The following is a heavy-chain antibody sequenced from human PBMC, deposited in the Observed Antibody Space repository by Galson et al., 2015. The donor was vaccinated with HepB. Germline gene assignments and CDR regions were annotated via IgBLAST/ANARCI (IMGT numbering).Heavy chain of an antibody. CDR1: GFSFSNYD. D-gene: IGHD2-2*01. J-gene: IGHJ4*02. CDR3: AKGLSVGGAMGIVAVPAAPEY. V-gene: IGHV3-23*01. Sequence: SLRLSCAASGFSFSNYDMSWVRQAPGKGLEWVSGISGSGDSTYYADSVKGRFTISRDNSKNTLYLQVNSLRGEDTAVYYCAKGLSVGGAMGIVAVPAAPEYWGQGTLVTVSS. CDR2: ISGSGDST.